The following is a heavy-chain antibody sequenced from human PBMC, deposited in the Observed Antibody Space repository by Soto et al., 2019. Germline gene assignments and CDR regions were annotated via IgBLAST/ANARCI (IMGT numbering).Heavy chain of an antibody. D-gene: IGHD3-22*01. Sequence: QVQLVQSGAEVKKPGSSVKVSCKASGGTFTKNAISWVRQAPGQGPEWMGGIIPISGTVNYAQKFQGRVTITADTSTSTAYMELSSLRSDDTAVYYCAGGWTYESSAYYYKTGYYFYGMDVWGKGTPVTVSS. CDR2: IIPISGTV. V-gene: IGHV1-69*06. CDR3: AGGWTYESSAYYYKTGYYFYGMDV. CDR1: GGTFTKNA. J-gene: IGHJ6*04.